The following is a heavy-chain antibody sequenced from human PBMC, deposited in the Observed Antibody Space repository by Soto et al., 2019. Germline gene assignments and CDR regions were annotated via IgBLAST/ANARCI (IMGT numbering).Heavy chain of an antibody. Sequence: ASVKVSCKASGYTFTSYGISWVRQAPGQGLEWMGWISAYNGNTNYAQKLQGRVTMTTDTSTSTAYMELRSLRSDDTAVYYCARVSPIVVVVAATQGNWSDPCGQGTLVTVSS. CDR3: ARVSPIVVVVAATQGNWSDP. CDR1: GYTFTSYG. J-gene: IGHJ5*02. V-gene: IGHV1-18*01. CDR2: ISAYNGNT. D-gene: IGHD2-15*01.